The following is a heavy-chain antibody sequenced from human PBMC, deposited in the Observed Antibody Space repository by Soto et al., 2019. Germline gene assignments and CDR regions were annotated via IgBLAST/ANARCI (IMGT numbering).Heavy chain of an antibody. CDR2: ISADGSDK. V-gene: IGHV3-30*18. D-gene: IGHD3-3*01. CDR3: VKGSDVARQELDY. CDR1: EFTFSNFG. J-gene: IGHJ4*02. Sequence: VQLVESGGGVVQPGRSLRLSCAASEFTFSNFGMHWVRQAPGKGLEWVAAISADGSDKYFSGSVKGRFTISRDNSKNTLFLQMNSRRVEDTAVYYCVKGSDVARQELDYWGQGTLVTVSS.